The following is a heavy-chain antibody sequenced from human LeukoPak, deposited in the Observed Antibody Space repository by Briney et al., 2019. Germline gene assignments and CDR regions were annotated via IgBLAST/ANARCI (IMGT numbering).Heavy chain of an antibody. D-gene: IGHD1-1*01. Sequence: HPGESLRLSCAASGFTVRSNYMSWVRQPQGKGLEWVSVISSGGSTYCADSVKGRFTISRDSSKNTLYLQMKSLRAEDTALYYCSRDRRGTKSFDYWGQGTLVTVSS. CDR1: GFTVRSNY. J-gene: IGHJ4*02. V-gene: IGHV3-66*01. CDR3: SRDRRGTKSFDY. CDR2: ISSGGST.